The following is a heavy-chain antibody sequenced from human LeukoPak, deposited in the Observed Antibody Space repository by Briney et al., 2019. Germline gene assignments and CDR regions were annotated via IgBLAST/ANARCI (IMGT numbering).Heavy chain of an antibody. J-gene: IGHJ3*02. D-gene: IGHD3-16*02. CDR3: ARAGVIPSAFDI. CDR1: GFTSSSYS. Sequence: GGSLRLSCAASGFTSSSYSMNWVRQAPGKGLDWVSYISSSSSTIYYADSVKGRFTISRDNAKNSLYLQMNSLRAEDTAVYYCARAGVIPSAFDIWGQGTMVTVS. CDR2: ISSSSSTI. V-gene: IGHV3-48*01.